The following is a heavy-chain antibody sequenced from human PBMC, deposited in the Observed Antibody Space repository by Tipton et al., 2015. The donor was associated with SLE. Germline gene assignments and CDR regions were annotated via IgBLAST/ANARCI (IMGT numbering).Heavy chain of an antibody. Sequence: TLSLTCTVSGGSISSSSYYWGWIRQPPGKGLEWIGSIYYSGSTYYTPSLKSRVTISVDTSKNQFSLKLSSVTAADTAVYYCASRGEDSSSAGDYWGQRTLVTVSS. V-gene: IGHV4-39*07. CDR3: ASRGEDSSSAGDY. CDR1: GGSISSSSYY. CDR2: IYYSGST. D-gene: IGHD6-13*01. J-gene: IGHJ4*02.